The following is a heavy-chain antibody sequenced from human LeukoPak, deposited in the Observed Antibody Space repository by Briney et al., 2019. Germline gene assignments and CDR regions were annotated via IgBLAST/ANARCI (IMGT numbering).Heavy chain of an antibody. CDR1: GFTFSSYA. Sequence: GGSLRLSCAASGFTFSSYAMSWVRQAPGNGLEWVSAISGSGGSTYYADSVKGRFTISRDNSKNTLYLQMNSLRAVDTDVYYCAKDQRITMVRGGPFDYWGQGTLVAVSS. V-gene: IGHV3-23*01. J-gene: IGHJ4*02. CDR3: AKDQRITMVRGGPFDY. CDR2: ISGSGGST. D-gene: IGHD3-10*01.